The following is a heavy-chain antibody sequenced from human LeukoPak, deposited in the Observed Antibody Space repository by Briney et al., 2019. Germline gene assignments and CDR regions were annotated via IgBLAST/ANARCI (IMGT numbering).Heavy chain of an antibody. Sequence: GESLKISCKGSGYSFTNYWIGWVRQMPGKGLEWMGIIYPGDSDTRYSPPFQGQVTISADKSISTAYLQWSSLKASDTAMYYCARHFRIAVAGNNWFDPWGQGTLVTVSS. D-gene: IGHD6-19*01. CDR2: IYPGDSDT. CDR1: GYSFTNYW. J-gene: IGHJ5*02. CDR3: ARHFRIAVAGNNWFDP. V-gene: IGHV5-51*01.